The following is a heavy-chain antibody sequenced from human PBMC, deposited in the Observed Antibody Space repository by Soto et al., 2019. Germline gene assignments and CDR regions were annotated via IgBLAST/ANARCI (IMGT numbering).Heavy chain of an antibody. D-gene: IGHD5-12*01. J-gene: IGHJ4*02. CDR2: IYTSGST. CDR1: GDSISSYY. CDR3: ARVTGYSGYDFDY. Sequence: SETLSLTCAVSGDSISSYYWSWVRQPAGKGLEWIGRIYTSGSTTYNPSLKSRVTMSVDTPKKQFSLKLSSVTAADTAVYYCARVTGYSGYDFDYWGQGTLVTVSS. V-gene: IGHV4-4*07.